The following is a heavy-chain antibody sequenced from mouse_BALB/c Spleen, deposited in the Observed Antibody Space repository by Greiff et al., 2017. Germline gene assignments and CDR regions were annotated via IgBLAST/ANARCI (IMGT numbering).Heavy chain of an antibody. CDR2: ISSGSSTI. CDR3: ARSPFDY. CDR1: GFTFSSFG. V-gene: IGHV5-17*02. J-gene: IGHJ2*01. Sequence: EVKVEESGGGLVQPGGSRKLSCAASGFTFSSFGMHWVRQAPEKGLEWVAYISSGSSTIYYADTVKGRFTISRDNPKNTLFLQMTSLRSEDTAMYYCARSPFDYWGQGTTLTVSS.